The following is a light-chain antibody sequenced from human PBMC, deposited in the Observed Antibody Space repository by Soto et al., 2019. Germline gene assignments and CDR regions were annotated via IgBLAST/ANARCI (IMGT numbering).Light chain of an antibody. CDR2: GAS. Sequence: GERATLSCRASQTVSSNNLAWYQQKRGQAPRLLIYGASSRAAAIPDRFRGSGSGTDFTLIISSLAPEDFAVYYCQQYGSSPFTFGPGTAVDIK. V-gene: IGKV3-20*01. CDR3: QQYGSSPFT. J-gene: IGKJ3*01. CDR1: QTVSSNN.